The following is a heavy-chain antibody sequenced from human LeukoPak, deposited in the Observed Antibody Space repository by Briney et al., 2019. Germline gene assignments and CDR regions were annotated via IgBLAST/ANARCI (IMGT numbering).Heavy chain of an antibody. CDR1: GFTLSDYW. Sequence: GGSLRLSCAASGFTLSDYWMHWVRQAPGKGLVWVSRINSDGSSRNYADSVKGRFTISRDNAKNTLYLQMNSLRAEDTAVYYCASASSHRIAAGGDYWGQGTLVTVSS. CDR2: INSDGSSR. CDR3: ASASSHRIAAGGDY. D-gene: IGHD6-13*01. J-gene: IGHJ4*02. V-gene: IGHV3-74*01.